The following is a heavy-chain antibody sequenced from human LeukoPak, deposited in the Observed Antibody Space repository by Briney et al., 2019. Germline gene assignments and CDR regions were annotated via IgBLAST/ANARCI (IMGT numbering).Heavy chain of an antibody. CDR1: GYSISSGYF. D-gene: IGHD4-17*01. Sequence: SETLSLTCTVSGYSISSGYFWGWMRQPPGKGLEWIGSIYYSGSTYYNPSLKSRVTIPVDTSKNQFSLKLSSVTAADTAVYYCARHLLSTVTTPFDYWGQGTLVTVSS. CDR2: IYYSGST. V-gene: IGHV4-38-2*02. CDR3: ARHLLSTVTTPFDY. J-gene: IGHJ4*02.